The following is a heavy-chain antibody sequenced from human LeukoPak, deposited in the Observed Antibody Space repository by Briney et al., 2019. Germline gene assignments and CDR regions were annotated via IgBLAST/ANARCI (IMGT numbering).Heavy chain of an antibody. CDR1: GFTFRSYN. CDR3: VRDGDGYDY. V-gene: IGHV3-13*01. Sequence: GGSLRLSCVAPGFTFRSYNMHWVRQPTGKGLEWVASIGTSGDSYHAESVKGRFTISRDDAKNFLYLQMNSLRAGDTALYYCVRDGDGYDYWGQGTLVTVSS. CDR2: IGTSGDS. J-gene: IGHJ4*02. D-gene: IGHD2-21*02.